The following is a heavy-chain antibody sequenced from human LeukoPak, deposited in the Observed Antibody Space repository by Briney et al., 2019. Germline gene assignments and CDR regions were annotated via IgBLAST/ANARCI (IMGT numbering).Heavy chain of an antibody. V-gene: IGHV4-61*01. Sequence: SETLSLTCTVSGGSVSSGSYYRSWIRQPPGKGLEWIGYIYYSGSTNYNPSLKSRVTISVDTSKNQFSLKLSSVTAADTAVYYCARANPAYYDSSGYHPYFDYWGRGTLVTVSS. CDR1: GGSVSSGSYY. CDR2: IYYSGST. J-gene: IGHJ4*02. CDR3: ARANPAYYDSSGYHPYFDY. D-gene: IGHD3-22*01.